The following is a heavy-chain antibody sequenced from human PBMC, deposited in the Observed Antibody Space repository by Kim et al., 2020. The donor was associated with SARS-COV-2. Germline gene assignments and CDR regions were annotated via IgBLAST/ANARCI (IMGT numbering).Heavy chain of an antibody. CDR3: ARGNFTAY. D-gene: IGHD2-8*02. Sequence: GGSLRLSCAASGFTFSSYAMHWVRQAPGKGLEWVAVISYDGSNKYYADSVKGRFTISRDNSKNTLYLQMNSLRAEDTAVYYCARGNFTAYWGQGTLVTVSS. V-gene: IGHV3-30-3*01. J-gene: IGHJ4*02. CDR1: GFTFSSYA. CDR2: ISYDGSNK.